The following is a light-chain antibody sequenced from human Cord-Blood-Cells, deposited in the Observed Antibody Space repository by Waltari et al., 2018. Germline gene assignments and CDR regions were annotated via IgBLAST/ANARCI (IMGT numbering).Light chain of an antibody. V-gene: IGKV1-5*01. CDR1: QSISSW. J-gene: IGKJ2*01. CDR3: QQYNSYSPT. CDR2: DAS. Sequence: DIQMTQSPSPLSPSVGGRVTTTCRASQSISSWLAWYQQKPGKAPKLLIYDASSLESGVPSRFSGSGSGTEFTLTISSLQPDDFATYYCQQYNSYSPTFGQGTKLEIK.